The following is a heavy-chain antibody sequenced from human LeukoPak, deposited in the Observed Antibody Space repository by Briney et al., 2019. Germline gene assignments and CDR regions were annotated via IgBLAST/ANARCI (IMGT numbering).Heavy chain of an antibody. CDR2: IYSSGST. J-gene: IGHJ3*02. Sequence: SETLSLTCTVSGGSISTVSYYWSWIRQPAGKGLEWIGHIYSSGSTNYNPSPKSRVTISVDTSKNQFSLKLSSVTAADTAVYYCARVPKRYYYDAYPHAFDIWGQGTMVTVSS. D-gene: IGHD3-22*01. V-gene: IGHV4-61*10. CDR3: ARVPKRYYYDAYPHAFDI. CDR1: GGSISTVSYY.